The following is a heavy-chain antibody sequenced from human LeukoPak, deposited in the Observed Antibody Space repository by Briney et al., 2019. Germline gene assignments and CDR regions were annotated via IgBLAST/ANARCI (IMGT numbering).Heavy chain of an antibody. CDR3: AIRRLAVASAPFDH. CDR1: GRTLSQFS. Sequence: GGSVKVSCKVSGRTLSQFSLQWVRQVPGKGLEWMGGSDPKDKTFYAQNFQGRVPLPEATSKDTAYMELSSLIFEDTAVYYCAIRRLAVASAPFDHWGQGPLVTVSS. D-gene: IGHD6-19*01. V-gene: IGHV1-24*01. J-gene: IGHJ5*02. CDR2: SDPKDKT.